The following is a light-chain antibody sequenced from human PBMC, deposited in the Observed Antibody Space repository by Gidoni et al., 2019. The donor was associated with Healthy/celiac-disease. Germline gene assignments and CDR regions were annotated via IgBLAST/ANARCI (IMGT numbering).Light chain of an antibody. J-gene: IGKJ1*01. CDR3: QQRSNWPPWT. V-gene: IGKV3-11*01. Sequence: EIVLTQSPATLSLSPGERATRACRASQSVSSYLAWYQQKPGQAPRLLIYDASNRATGIPARFRGSGSGTDFTLTISSLEPEDFAVYYCQQRSNWPPWTFGQGTKVEIK. CDR1: QSVSSY. CDR2: DAS.